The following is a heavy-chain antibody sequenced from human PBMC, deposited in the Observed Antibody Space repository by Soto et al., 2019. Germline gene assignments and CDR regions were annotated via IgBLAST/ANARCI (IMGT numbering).Heavy chain of an antibody. V-gene: IGHV3-74*01. CDR2: IKGDGSST. CDR3: ARDPFGATTY. J-gene: IGHJ4*02. Sequence: EVQLVESGGGLVQPGGSLRLSCAASGFTFSGYWMHWVRQVPGKGLVWVSRIKGDGSSTSYADSVKGRFTISRDNAKNTLYLLMICLRAEDTAVYYCARDPFGATTYWGQGTLVTVSS. D-gene: IGHD1-26*01. CDR1: GFTFSGYW.